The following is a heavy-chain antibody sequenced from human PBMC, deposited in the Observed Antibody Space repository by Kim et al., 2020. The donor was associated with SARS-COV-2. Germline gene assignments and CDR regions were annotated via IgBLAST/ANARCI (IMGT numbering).Heavy chain of an antibody. D-gene: IGHD3-9*01. CDR3: ARGYYDILALGY. Sequence: SYAQKFQGRVTMTRDTSTSTVYMELSSLRSEDTAVYYCARGYYDILALGYWGQGTLVTVSS. J-gene: IGHJ4*02. V-gene: IGHV1-46*01.